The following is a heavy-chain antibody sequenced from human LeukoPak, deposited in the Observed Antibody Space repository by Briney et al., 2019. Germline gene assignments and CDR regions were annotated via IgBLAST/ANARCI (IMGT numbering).Heavy chain of an antibody. Sequence: GGSLRLSCAASGFTFSSYSMNWVRQAPGKGLEWVSYISSSSSTIYYADSVKGRFTISRDNAKNSLYLQMNSLRAEDTAVYYCAKSTVLYYDFWSGYSGSEGADSYWGQGTLVTVSS. CDR3: AKSTVLYYDFWSGYSGSEGADSY. V-gene: IGHV3-48*01. CDR1: GFTFSSYS. J-gene: IGHJ4*02. D-gene: IGHD3-3*01. CDR2: ISSSSSTI.